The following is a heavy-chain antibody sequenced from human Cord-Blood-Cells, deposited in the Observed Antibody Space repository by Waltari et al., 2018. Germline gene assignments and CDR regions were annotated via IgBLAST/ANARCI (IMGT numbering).Heavy chain of an antibody. CDR2: IYYSGST. V-gene: IGHV4-59*01. CDR1: VGSISSSY. CDR3: ARFYGSGSYVYRYFDL. J-gene: IGHJ2*01. Sequence: QVQLQESGPGLVKPSETLSLTCTASVGSISSSYCTWIRQPPRKGLAWIGYIYYSGSTNYNPSLKSRVTISVDTSKDQFSLNLSSVTAAETAVYYCARFYGSGSYVYRYFDLWGRGTLVTVSS. D-gene: IGHD3-10*01.